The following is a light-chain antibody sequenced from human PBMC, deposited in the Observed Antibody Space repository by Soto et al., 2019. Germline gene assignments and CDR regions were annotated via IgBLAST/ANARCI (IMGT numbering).Light chain of an antibody. CDR2: STD. J-gene: IGLJ3*02. Sequence: QSVLTQPPSASATPGQRVTMSCSGPNIGSRSVYWYQHLPGTAPQLLIYSTDLRPSGVPDRFSGSKSGTSASLAISGLQSEDEANYYCATWDDSLNGWVFGGGTKVTVL. V-gene: IGLV1-44*01. CDR3: ATWDDSLNGWV. CDR1: NIGSRS.